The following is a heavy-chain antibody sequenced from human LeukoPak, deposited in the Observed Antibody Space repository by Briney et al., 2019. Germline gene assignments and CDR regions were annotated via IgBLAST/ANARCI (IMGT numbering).Heavy chain of an antibody. CDR2: ISSSSSYI. Sequence: PGRSLRLSCAASGFTFSSYSMNWVRQAPGKGLEWVSSISSSSSYIYYADSVKGRFTISRDNAKNSLYLQMNSLRAEDTAVYYCARGIYCSSTSCYRPNDAFDIWGQGTMVTVSS. CDR3: ARGIYCSSTSCYRPNDAFDI. V-gene: IGHV3-21*01. J-gene: IGHJ3*02. D-gene: IGHD2-2*02. CDR1: GFTFSSYS.